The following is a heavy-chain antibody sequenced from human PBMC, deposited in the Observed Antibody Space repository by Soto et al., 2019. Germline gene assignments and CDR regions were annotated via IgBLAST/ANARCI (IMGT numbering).Heavy chain of an antibody. Sequence: EVQLVESGGGLVKPGGSLRLSCAVSGFTFSNAWMSWVRQAPGKGLEWVGRIKSKTDGGTTDYAAPVKGRFTISRDDSKNTLYLQMNSLKTEDTAVYYCTAWFGEAGHYYYYGMDVWGQGTTVTVSS. CDR3: TAWFGEAGHYYYYGMDV. D-gene: IGHD3-10*01. CDR1: GFTFSNAW. J-gene: IGHJ6*02. CDR2: IKSKTDGGTT. V-gene: IGHV3-15*01.